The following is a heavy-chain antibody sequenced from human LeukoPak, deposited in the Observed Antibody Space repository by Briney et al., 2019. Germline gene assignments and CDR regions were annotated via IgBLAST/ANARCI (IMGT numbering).Heavy chain of an antibody. CDR3: ARDFGGDYDILTGSTH. V-gene: IGHV1-2*02. CDR1: GYTFTGYY. J-gene: IGHJ4*02. CDR2: INPNSGGT. D-gene: IGHD3-9*01. Sequence: GASVKVSCKASGYTFTGYYMHWVRQAPGQGLEWMGWINPNSGGTNYAQKFQGRVTMTRDTSISTAYMELSRLRSDDTAVYYCARDFGGDYDILTGSTHWGQGTLVTVSS.